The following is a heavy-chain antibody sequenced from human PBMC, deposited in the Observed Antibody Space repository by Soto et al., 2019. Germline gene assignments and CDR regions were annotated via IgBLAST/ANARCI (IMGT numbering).Heavy chain of an antibody. CDR2: INHSGST. CDR1: GGSVSSSR. CDR3: TRGHTHGLTWFVP. J-gene: IGHJ5*02. Sequence: SVAQSLSCAVRGGSVSSSRWCWIRQPPGKGLEWIGAINHSGSTNYNPSLKSRVTISVDTSKNQVSLKLSSVTAADTAVYYCTRGHTHGLTWFVPWGQGTLVTDSS. D-gene: IGHD7-27*01. V-gene: IGHV4-34*01.